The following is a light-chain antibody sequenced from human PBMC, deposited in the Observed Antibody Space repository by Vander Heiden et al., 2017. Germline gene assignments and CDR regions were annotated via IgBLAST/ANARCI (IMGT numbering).Light chain of an antibody. CDR3: SSYRDGNTVV. J-gene: IGLJ2*01. CDR1: RVDVGSYRH. CDR2: EVS. V-gene: IGLV2-14*03. Sequence: QSALTPPASVSGSPGQSFTLSCTGSRVDVGSYRHVSGYQQYPGKAPKLLIDEVSTRPSAISDRFSGSKSGNTASLTISGLQAEDEADYYCSSYRDGNTVVFGGGTKLTVL.